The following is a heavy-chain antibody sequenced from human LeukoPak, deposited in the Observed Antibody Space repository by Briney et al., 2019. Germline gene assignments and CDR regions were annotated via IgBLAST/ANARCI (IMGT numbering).Heavy chain of an antibody. V-gene: IGHV3-30-3*01. D-gene: IGHD3-22*01. J-gene: IGHJ4*02. CDR1: GFTFSSYA. CDR3: ARFGSSGYYYYFDY. Sequence: GGSLRLSCAASGFTFSSYAMHWVRQAPGKGLEWVAVLSYDGSNKYYADSVKGRFTISRDNSKNTLYLQMNSLRAEDTAVYYCARFGSSGYYYYFDYWGQGTLVTVS. CDR2: LSYDGSNK.